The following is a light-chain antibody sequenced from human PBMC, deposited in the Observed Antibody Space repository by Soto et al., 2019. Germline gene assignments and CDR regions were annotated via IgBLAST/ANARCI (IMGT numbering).Light chain of an antibody. Sequence: DVQMTQSPSSLSASVGDRVTITCRASQSITISLNWYQQKPGRAPKLLIYATSSLQSGVASRFSGSGSGTDFTLTISSLQPEDFATYYCQHYYNIPRTFGQGTQVET. J-gene: IGKJ1*01. V-gene: IGKV1-39*01. CDR3: QHYYNIPRT. CDR1: QSITIS. CDR2: ATS.